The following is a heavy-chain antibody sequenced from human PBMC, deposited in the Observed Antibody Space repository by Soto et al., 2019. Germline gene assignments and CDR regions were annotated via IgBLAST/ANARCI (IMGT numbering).Heavy chain of an antibody. CDR3: ATIPIVGTKPYYFNS. J-gene: IGHJ4*02. D-gene: IGHD1-1*01. V-gene: IGHV4-39*01. Sequence: LQLQESGPGLVKPSETLSLTCTVSGGSFDITSSYWAWVRQPPGKGLEWIAYIYYSGSTYCNPSLKSRITISVDTSTNQLSLRLSSVTAADTAVYYCATIPIVGTKPYYFNSWGQGTLVTVSS. CDR2: IYYSGST. CDR1: GGSFDITSSY.